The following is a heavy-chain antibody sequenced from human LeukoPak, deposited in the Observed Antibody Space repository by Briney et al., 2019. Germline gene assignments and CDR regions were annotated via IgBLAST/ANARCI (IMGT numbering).Heavy chain of an antibody. D-gene: IGHD3-22*01. Sequence: SQTLSLTCTVSGGSISSGDYYWSWIRQPPGKGLEWIGYIYYNGSTNYNPSLKSRVTISLDTSKNQFSLKLSSVTAADTAVYYCARDYMSRYYDSSGYYLSYYYGMDVWGQGTTVTVSS. J-gene: IGHJ6*02. CDR3: ARDYMSRYYDSSGYYLSYYYGMDV. V-gene: IGHV4-30-4*01. CDR1: GGSISSGDYY. CDR2: IYYNGST.